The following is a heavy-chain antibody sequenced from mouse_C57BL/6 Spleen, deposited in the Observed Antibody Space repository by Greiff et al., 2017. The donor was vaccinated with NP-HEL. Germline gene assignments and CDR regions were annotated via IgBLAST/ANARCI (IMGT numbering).Heavy chain of an antibody. Sequence: QVQLQQPGAELVKPGASVKLSCKASGYTFTSYGMRWVKQRTGQGLEWIGESNPRSGSTNYNEKFKSKATLTVDKSSSTAYMQLSSLTSEDAAVYDCSSRRCNGAYAMDYWGQGTSVTVSS. CDR1: GYTFTSYG. D-gene: IGHD2-1*01. CDR2: SNPRSGST. V-gene: IGHV1S81*02. CDR3: SSRRCNGAYAMDY. J-gene: IGHJ4*01.